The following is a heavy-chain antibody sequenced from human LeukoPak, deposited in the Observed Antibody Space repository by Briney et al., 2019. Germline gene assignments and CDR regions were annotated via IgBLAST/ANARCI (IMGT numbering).Heavy chain of an antibody. CDR2: INHSGST. V-gene: IGHV4-34*01. Sequence: SETLSLTCAVYGGSFSGYYWSWIRQPPGKGLEWIGEINHSGSTNYNPSLKSRVTISVDTSKNQFSLKLSSVIAADTAVYYCARGGRDGYSTNDYWGQGTLVTVSS. CDR3: ARGGRDGYSTNDY. CDR1: GGSFSGYY. D-gene: IGHD5-24*01. J-gene: IGHJ4*02.